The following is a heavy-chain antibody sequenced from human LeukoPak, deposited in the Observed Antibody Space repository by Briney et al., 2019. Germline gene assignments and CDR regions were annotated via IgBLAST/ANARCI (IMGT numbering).Heavy chain of an antibody. Sequence: PSETLSLTCTVSGYSISSGYYWGWIRPPPGKGLEWIGSIYHSGSTYYNPSLKSRVTISVDTSKNQFSLKLSSVTAADTAVYYCARVAYTIFGVVIDYFDYWGQGTLVTVSS. CDR1: GYSISSGYY. D-gene: IGHD3-3*01. V-gene: IGHV4-38-2*02. J-gene: IGHJ4*02. CDR2: IYHSGST. CDR3: ARVAYTIFGVVIDYFDY.